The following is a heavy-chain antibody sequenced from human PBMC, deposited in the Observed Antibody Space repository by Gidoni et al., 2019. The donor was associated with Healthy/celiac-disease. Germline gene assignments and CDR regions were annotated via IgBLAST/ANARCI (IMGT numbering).Heavy chain of an antibody. CDR1: GGSVSSGSYY. CDR3: ASALNHPAGGDAFDI. Sequence: QVQLQESGPGLVKPSETLSLTCTVSGGSVSSGSYYWSWLRQPPGKGLEWSGYIYYSGSTNYNPSLKSRVTISVETSKNQFSLKLSSVTAADTAVYYWASALNHPAGGDAFDIWGQGTMVTVSA. D-gene: IGHD3-16*01. J-gene: IGHJ3*02. V-gene: IGHV4-61*01. CDR2: IYYSGST.